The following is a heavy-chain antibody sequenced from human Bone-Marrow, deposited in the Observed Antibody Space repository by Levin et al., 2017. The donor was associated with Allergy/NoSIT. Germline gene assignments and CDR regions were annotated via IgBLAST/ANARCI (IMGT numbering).Heavy chain of an antibody. Sequence: GGSLRLSCAASGFTVSSNYMSWVSQAPGRGLEWVSVIRSVGTTYHADSVKGRFTISRDNSKNTLYLQMNSLRAEDTAVYYCAKEGVRSSGWDDALDIWGQGTMVTVSS. D-gene: IGHD6-19*01. V-gene: IGHV3-66*01. J-gene: IGHJ3*02. CDR1: GFTVSSNY. CDR3: AKEGVRSSGWDDALDI. CDR2: IRSVGTT.